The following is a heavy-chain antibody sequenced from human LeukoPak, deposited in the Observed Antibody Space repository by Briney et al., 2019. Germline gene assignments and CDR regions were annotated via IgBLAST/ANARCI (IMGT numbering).Heavy chain of an antibody. J-gene: IGHJ4*02. V-gene: IGHV1-2*06. CDR1: GYTFTGYY. Sequence: ASVKVSCKASGYTFTGYYMHWVRQAPGQGLEWMGRINPNSGGTNYAQKFQGRVTMTRDTSISTAYMELSRLRSDDTAVYYCAREARSRFLFDYWGQGPLVTVSS. D-gene: IGHD6-6*01. CDR2: INPNSGGT. CDR3: AREARSRFLFDY.